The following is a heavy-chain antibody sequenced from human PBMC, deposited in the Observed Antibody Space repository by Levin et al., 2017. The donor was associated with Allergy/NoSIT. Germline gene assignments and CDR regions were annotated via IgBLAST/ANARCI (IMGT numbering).Heavy chain of an antibody. D-gene: IGHD6-13*01. V-gene: IGHV3-53*01. CDR2: IYSGGST. Sequence: GGSLRLSCAASGFTVSDNYMSWVRQAPGKGLEWVSVIYSGGSTYYADSVKGRFTISRDNSKNTLYLQMNSLRAGDTAVYYCAREQQQQLVLNHYYYYYMDVWGKGTTVTVSS. CDR3: AREQQQQLVLNHYYYYYMDV. J-gene: IGHJ6*03. CDR1: GFTVSDNY.